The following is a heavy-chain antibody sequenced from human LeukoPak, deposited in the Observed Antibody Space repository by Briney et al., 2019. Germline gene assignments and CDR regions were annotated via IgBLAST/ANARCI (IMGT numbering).Heavy chain of an antibody. CDR1: GYTFTGYY. CDR2: INPNSGGT. D-gene: IGHD3-9*01. CDR3: ARSYDYDILTGYEYYFDY. V-gene: IGHV1-2*02. Sequence: ASVKVSCKASGYTFTGYYMHWVRQAPGQGLEWMGWINPNSGGTNYAQKFQGRVTMTRDTSISTAYMELSSLRSDDTAVYYCARSYDYDILTGYEYYFDYWGQGTLVTVSS. J-gene: IGHJ4*02.